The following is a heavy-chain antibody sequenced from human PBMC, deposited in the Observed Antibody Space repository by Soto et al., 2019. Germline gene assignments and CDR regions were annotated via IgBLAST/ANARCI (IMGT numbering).Heavy chain of an antibody. J-gene: IGHJ4*02. CDR3: ARGLYLAYGQDY. V-gene: IGHV3-74*01. Sequence: EVQLVESGGGLVQPGGSLRLSCAASGFTFTNYWMHWVRQVPGKGPVWVSRIKSDETTTDYADSVKGRFTISRDNAKNTVYLPMSSLRAEDTAVYYCARGLYLAYGQDYWGQGILVTVSP. CDR2: IKSDETTT. CDR1: GFTFTNYW. D-gene: IGHD4-17*01.